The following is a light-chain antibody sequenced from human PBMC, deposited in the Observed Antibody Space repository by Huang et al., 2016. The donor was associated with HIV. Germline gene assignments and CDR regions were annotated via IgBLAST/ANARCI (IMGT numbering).Light chain of an antibody. CDR3: QQYNNWPYT. V-gene: IGKV3-15*01. Sequence: EIAMTQSPAILSVSPGERVTLSCRASQSVSTNFAWYQQKYGQAPRLLIYGATTRATGIPARFSGGGSGTEFTLIISSLQSEDFAVYFCQQYNNWPYTFGQGTKLEIK. CDR1: QSVSTN. CDR2: GAT. J-gene: IGKJ2*01.